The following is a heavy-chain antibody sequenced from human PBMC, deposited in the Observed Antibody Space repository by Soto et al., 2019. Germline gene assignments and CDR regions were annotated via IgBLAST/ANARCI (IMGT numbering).Heavy chain of an antibody. CDR2: SFSGGAA. V-gene: IGHV3-53*01. D-gene: IGHD3-16*01. J-gene: IGHJ4*02. CDR3: AKSGFGD. CDR1: GFSLNSGH. Sequence: EVQLVESGGGLIQPGGSMRLSCVASGFSLNSGHMIWVRQSPGKGLEWVSISFSGGAAYYADSVRGRFSVSRDNSKNTLFLEMNSLRVEDTALYYCAKSGFGDWGQGTLVTVSS.